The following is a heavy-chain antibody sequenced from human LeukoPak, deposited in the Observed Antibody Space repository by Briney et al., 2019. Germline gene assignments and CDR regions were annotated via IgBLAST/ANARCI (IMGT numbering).Heavy chain of an antibody. D-gene: IGHD6-25*01. CDR2: ISDSAGSA. V-gene: IGHV3-23*01. CDR1: GFTFSNYA. CDR3: LKMGMAAY. Sequence: GGSLRLSCAASGFTFSNYAMSWVRQAPGKGLEWVSTISDSAGSAYYADSVKGRFTISRDNAKNTLDLQMNSLRAEDTAVYYCLKMGMAAYWGQGTLVTVSS. J-gene: IGHJ4*02.